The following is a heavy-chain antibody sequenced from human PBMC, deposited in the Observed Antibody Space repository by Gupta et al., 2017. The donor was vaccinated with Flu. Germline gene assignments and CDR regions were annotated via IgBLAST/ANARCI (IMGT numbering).Heavy chain of an antibody. CDR2: IYYSGST. D-gene: IGHD6-13*01. J-gene: IGHJ4*02. CDR1: GGSISCGGYY. Sequence: QVQLQESGPGLVKPSQTLSLTCTVPGGSISCGGYYWSWIRQHPGKGLEWIGYIYYSGSTYYNPSLKSRVTISVDTSKNQFSLKLSSVTAADTAVYYCARLLPPGAAAGSIQVDDYWGQGTLVTVSS. V-gene: IGHV4-31*03. CDR3: ARLLPPGAAAGSIQVDDY.